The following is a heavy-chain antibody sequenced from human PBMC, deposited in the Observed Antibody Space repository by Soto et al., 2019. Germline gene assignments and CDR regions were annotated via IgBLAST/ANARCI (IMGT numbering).Heavy chain of an antibody. J-gene: IGHJ2*01. CDR1: GFTFSSYS. CDR2: ISSSSSYI. CDR3: AKSLVTTLTYNWYFDL. V-gene: IGHV3-21*03. D-gene: IGHD4-4*01. Sequence: PGGSLRLSCAASGFTFSSYSMNWVRQAPGKGLEWVSSISSSSSYIYYADSVKGRFSISRDKNTLFLQMNSLRADDTAVYYCAKSLVTTLTYNWYFDLWGRGTLVTVSS.